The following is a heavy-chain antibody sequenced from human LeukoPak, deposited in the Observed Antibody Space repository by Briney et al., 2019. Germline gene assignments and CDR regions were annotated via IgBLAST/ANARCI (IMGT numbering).Heavy chain of an antibody. V-gene: IGHV4-34*01. CDR3: ARGFVWYSSGWGRFDY. CDR1: GGSFSGYY. D-gene: IGHD6-19*01. J-gene: IGHJ4*02. CDR2: INHSGST. Sequence: SETLSLTCAVYGGSFSGYYWSWIRQPPGKGLEWIGEINHSGSTNYNPSLKSRVTISVDTSKNQFSLKLSSVTAADTAVYYCARGFVWYSSGWGRFDYWGQGTLVTVSS.